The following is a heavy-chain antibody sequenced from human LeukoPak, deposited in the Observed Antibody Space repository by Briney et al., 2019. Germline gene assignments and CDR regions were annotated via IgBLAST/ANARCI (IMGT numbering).Heavy chain of an antibody. CDR3: ARDLVVPAADHYYFDY. V-gene: IGHV1-2*02. D-gene: IGHD2-2*01. J-gene: IGHJ4*02. CDR2: INPNSGGT. Sequence: ASVKVSCKASGYTFTGYYMHWVRQAPGQGLEWMGWINPNSGGTNYAQKFQGRVTMTRDTSISTAYMELSRLGSDDTAVYYCARDLVVPAADHYYFDYWGQGTLVTVSS. CDR1: GYTFTGYY.